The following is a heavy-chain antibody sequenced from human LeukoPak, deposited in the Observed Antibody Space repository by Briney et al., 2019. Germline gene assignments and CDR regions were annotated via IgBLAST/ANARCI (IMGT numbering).Heavy chain of an antibody. D-gene: IGHD2-2*01. CDR2: IVPIFGTA. Sequence: SVRVSCKASGGTFSSYAISWVRQAPGQGLEWMGGIVPIFGTANYAQKFQGRVTITADESTSTAYMELSSLRSEDTAVYYCARAFVVVPVAMVYFDYWGRGTLVTVSS. CDR1: GGTFSSYA. V-gene: IGHV1-69*01. CDR3: ARAFVVVPVAMVYFDY. J-gene: IGHJ4*02.